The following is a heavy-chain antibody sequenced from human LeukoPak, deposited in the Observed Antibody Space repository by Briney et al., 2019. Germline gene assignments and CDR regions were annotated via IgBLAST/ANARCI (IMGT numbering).Heavy chain of an antibody. D-gene: IGHD5-12*01. J-gene: IGHJ3*02. CDR2: IYPGDCDT. V-gene: IGHV5-51*01. CDR1: GYSFTSYW. Sequence: GESLKISCKGSGYSFTSYWIGWVRQIPGKGLEWRGIIYPGDCDTRYSPSFQGQVTISADKSISTAYLQWSSLKASDTAMYYCARRYSGYEIDAFDIWGQGTMVTVSS. CDR3: ARRYSGYEIDAFDI.